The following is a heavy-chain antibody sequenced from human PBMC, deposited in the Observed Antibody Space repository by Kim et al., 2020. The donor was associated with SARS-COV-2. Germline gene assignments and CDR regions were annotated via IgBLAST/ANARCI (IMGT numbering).Heavy chain of an antibody. D-gene: IGHD6-19*01. Sequence: SFQGQVTISADKSISTAYLQWSSLKASDTAMYYCARAYSSGWFNPAHFDYWGQGTLVTVSS. V-gene: IGHV5-51*01. CDR3: ARAYSSGWFNPAHFDY. J-gene: IGHJ4*02.